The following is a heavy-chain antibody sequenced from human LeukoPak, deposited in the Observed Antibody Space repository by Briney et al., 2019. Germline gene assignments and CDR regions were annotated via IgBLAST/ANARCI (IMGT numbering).Heavy chain of an antibody. CDR2: VYYSGST. CDR1: GASISGYY. Sequence: SETLSLTCTVSGASISGYYWSWIRQPPGKGLEWIGFVYYSGSTNYSPSLKSRATISIDTSKNQFSLRLSSVTAADTAVYYCARDLTRAAAAPFPFDYWGQGTLVTVSS. J-gene: IGHJ4*02. CDR3: ARDLTRAAAAPFPFDY. D-gene: IGHD6-13*01. V-gene: IGHV4-59*12.